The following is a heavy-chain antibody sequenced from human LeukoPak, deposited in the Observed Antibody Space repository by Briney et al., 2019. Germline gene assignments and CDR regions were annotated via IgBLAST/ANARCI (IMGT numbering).Heavy chain of an antibody. D-gene: IGHD2-15*01. CDR2: ISWNSGSI. CDR1: GFTFDDYA. Sequence: GGSLRLSCAASGFTFDDYAMHWVRQAPGKGLEWVSGISWNSGSIGYADSVKGRFTISRDNAKNSLYLQMDTLRPEDTASYFCAKERSETYVIDNWGQGTLLTVSS. J-gene: IGHJ4*02. V-gene: IGHV3-9*01. CDR3: AKERSETYVIDN.